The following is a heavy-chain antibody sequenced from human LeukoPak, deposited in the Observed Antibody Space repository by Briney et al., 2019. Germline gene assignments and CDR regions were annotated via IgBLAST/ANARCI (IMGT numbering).Heavy chain of an antibody. CDR3: GRDSGFWLY. CDR1: GGSISSSSYY. V-gene: IGHV4-39*07. CDR2: IYSDGTT. Sequence: SETLSLTCTVSGGSISSSSYYWGWIRQTPGKGLEWIGNIYSDGTTSYNPSVKSRVTMSVDTSKNQFSLKLNSVTAADTAVYYCGRDSGFWLYWGQGTLVTVSS. D-gene: IGHD3-22*01. J-gene: IGHJ4*02.